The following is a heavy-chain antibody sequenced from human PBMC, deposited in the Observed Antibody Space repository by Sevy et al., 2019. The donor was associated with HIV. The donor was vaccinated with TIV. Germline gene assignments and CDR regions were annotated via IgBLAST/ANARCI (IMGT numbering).Heavy chain of an antibody. D-gene: IGHD3-10*01. V-gene: IGHV1-8*01. CDR1: GYTFTSYD. Sequence: ASVKVSCKASGYTFTSYDINWVRQAPGQGLEWMGWMNPNSGNTGYAQKFQGRVTMTRNTSISTAYMELSSLRSEDTAVYYCARDLKTSYYYGSGSSEYWGQGTLVTVSS. CDR2: MNPNSGNT. J-gene: IGHJ4*02. CDR3: ARDLKTSYYYGSGSSEY.